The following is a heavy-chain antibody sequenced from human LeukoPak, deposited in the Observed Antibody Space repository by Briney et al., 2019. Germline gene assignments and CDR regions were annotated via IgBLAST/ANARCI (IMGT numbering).Heavy chain of an antibody. Sequence: SETLSLTCAVYGGSFSGYYWSWIRQPPGKGLEWIGEINHSGGTNYNPSLKSRVTISVDTSKNQFSLNLTSVTAADTAVYYCAKSRRKLSHFDYWGQGTLVTVSS. CDR3: AKSRRKLSHFDY. CDR1: GGSFSGYY. D-gene: IGHD3-16*02. CDR2: INHSGGT. V-gene: IGHV4-34*01. J-gene: IGHJ4*02.